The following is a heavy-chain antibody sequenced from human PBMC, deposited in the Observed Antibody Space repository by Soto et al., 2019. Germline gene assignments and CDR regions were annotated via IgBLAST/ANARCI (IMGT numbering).Heavy chain of an antibody. Sequence: GASVKVSCKASGYTFTGYYMHWVRQAPGQGLEWMGWINPNSGGTNYAQKFQGWVTMTRDTSISTAYMELSRLRSDDTAVYYCARARGYSYAAYYYYGMDVWGQGTTVTVSS. D-gene: IGHD5-18*01. J-gene: IGHJ6*02. CDR1: GYTFTGYY. CDR3: ARARGYSYAAYYYYGMDV. CDR2: INPNSGGT. V-gene: IGHV1-2*04.